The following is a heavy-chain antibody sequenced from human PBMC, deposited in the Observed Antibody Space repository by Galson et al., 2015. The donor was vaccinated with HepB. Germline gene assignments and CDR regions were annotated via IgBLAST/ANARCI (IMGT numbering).Heavy chain of an antibody. D-gene: IGHD6-6*01. CDR2: INHSGST. J-gene: IGHJ5*02. Sequence: SETLSLTCAVYGGSFSGYYWSWIRQPPGKGLEWIGEINHSGSTNYNPSLKSRVTISVDTSKNQFSLKLSSVTAADTAVYYCARGISSIAVRRWFDPWGQGTLVTVSS. CDR1: GGSFSGYY. CDR3: ARGISSIAVRRWFDP. V-gene: IGHV4-34*01.